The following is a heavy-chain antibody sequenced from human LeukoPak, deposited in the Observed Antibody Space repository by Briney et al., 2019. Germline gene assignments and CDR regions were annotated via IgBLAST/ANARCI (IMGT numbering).Heavy chain of an antibody. CDR1: GFTFGDYA. V-gene: IGHV3-49*04. J-gene: IGHJ4*02. CDR2: IRSQIYGGTP. Sequence: PGGSLRLSCTGSGFTFGDYAITWVRQAPGKGLEWVGLIRSQIYGGTPEYAAAVKGRFTITRDDSEGVAYLQMNSLKTEDTAVYYCTRDQTPYYWGQGTLVTVSS. CDR3: TRDQTPYY.